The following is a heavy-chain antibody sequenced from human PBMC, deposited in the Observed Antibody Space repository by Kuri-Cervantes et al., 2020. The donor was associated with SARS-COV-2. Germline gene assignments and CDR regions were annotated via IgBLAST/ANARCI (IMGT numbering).Heavy chain of an antibody. CDR1: GGSISSYY. Sequence: ETLSLTCTVSGGSISSYYWTWIRQPPGKGLEWIGYVYYSGSTNYNPSLKSRVTISVDTSKNQLSLNVSSVTAADTAVYYCARGMAEVSYYFDYWGQGTLVTVSS. J-gene: IGHJ4*02. D-gene: IGHD5-24*01. V-gene: IGHV4-59*12. CDR2: VYYSGST. CDR3: ARGMAEVSYYFDY.